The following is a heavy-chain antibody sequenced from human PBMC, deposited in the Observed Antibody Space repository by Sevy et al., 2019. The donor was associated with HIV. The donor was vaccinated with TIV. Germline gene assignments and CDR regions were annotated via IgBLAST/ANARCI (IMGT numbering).Heavy chain of an antibody. CDR2: IKEDDTVK. J-gene: IGHJ4*02. CDR1: GFSLETYW. D-gene: IGHD2-2*02. Sequence: GGSLRLSCAASGFSLETYWMNWVRQAPGKPLEWVDNIKEDDTVKYYVDSVKGRFTIFRDNGRNLVYLVMNNLRVGDTARYYCVRAIQSEGSFWGQGTLVTVSS. CDR3: VRAIQSEGSF. V-gene: IGHV3-7*04.